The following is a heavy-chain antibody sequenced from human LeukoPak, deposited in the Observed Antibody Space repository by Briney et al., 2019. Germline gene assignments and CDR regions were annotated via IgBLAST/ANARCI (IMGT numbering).Heavy chain of an antibody. Sequence: GASVKVSCKASGYTFTVYYMHWVRQAPGQGLEWMGRINPNSGDTNYAQKFQGRVTMTRDTSISTAYMELSRLRSDDTAVYYCASFAGYGGNSLDFWGQGTLVTVSS. CDR1: GYTFTVYY. CDR3: ASFAGYGGNSLDF. V-gene: IGHV1-2*06. J-gene: IGHJ4*02. D-gene: IGHD4-23*01. CDR2: INPNSGDT.